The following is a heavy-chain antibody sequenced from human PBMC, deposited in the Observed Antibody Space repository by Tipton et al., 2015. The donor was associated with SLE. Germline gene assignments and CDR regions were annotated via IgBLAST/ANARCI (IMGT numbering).Heavy chain of an antibody. D-gene: IGHD3-9*01. V-gene: IGHV4-34*01. Sequence: TLSLTCAVYGGSFSGYYWSWIRQPPGKGLEWIGEINHSGSSNYSPSLKSRVTISVDTSKNQFSLKLSSVTAAVTAVYYCARGTYYDILTGSYYFDYWGQGTLVTVSS. CDR3: ARGTYYDILTGSYYFDY. J-gene: IGHJ4*02. CDR2: INHSGSS. CDR1: GGSFSGYY.